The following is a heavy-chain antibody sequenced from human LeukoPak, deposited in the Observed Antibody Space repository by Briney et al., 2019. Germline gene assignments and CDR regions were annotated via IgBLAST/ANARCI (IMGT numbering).Heavy chain of an antibody. V-gene: IGHV3-7*01. J-gene: IGHJ6*02. CDR3: ATHYYDSSGFIPGYYYGMDV. CDR2: IKQDGSEK. D-gene: IGHD3-22*01. Sequence: GGSLRLSCAASGFTFSSYWMSWVRQAPGKGLEWVANIKQDGSEKYYVDSVKGRFTISRDNAKNSLYLQMNSLRAEDTAVYYCATHYYDSSGFIPGYYYGMDVWAKGPRSPSP. CDR1: GFTFSSYW.